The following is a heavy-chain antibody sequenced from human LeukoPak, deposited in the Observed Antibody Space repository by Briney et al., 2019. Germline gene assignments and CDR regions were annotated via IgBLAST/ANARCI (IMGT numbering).Heavy chain of an antibody. CDR3: AKNRSGSYIDY. D-gene: IGHD1-26*01. V-gene: IGHV3-30*02. CDR2: IQYDGSDK. CDR1: GFTFSSYG. Sequence: GGSLRLSCAASGFTFSSYGMHWVRQAPGKGLEWVAFIQYDGSDKYYADSVKGRFTISRDNSKNTLYLQMTSLRPEDTAVYYCAKNRSGSYIDYWGQGTLVTVSS. J-gene: IGHJ4*02.